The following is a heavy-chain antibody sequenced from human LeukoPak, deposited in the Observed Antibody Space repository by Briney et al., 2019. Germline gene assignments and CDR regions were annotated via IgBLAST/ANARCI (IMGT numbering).Heavy chain of an antibody. CDR1: GGSISSYY. CDR3: ARSPYYGSGSAIDY. J-gene: IGHJ4*02. D-gene: IGHD3-10*01. Sequence: MASETLSLTGTGSGGSISSYYWSWIRQPPGKGLEWIGYTYYSGSTNDNPSLKGRVTISVDTSKNHFSLKLSSVTAADTAVYYCARSPYYGSGSAIDYWGQGTLVTVSS. V-gene: IGHV4-59*01. CDR2: TYYSGST.